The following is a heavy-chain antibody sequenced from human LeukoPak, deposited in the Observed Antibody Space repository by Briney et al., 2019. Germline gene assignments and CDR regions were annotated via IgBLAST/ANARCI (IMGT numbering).Heavy chain of an antibody. CDR3: ARERRDGSKEDAFDI. J-gene: IGHJ3*02. CDR1: GYSISSNYY. Sequence: PSETLSLTCNVSGYSISSNYYWGWIRQPPGKGLEWIGSIYHGGSTYYNSSLKSRVTISIDTSKNQMSLRVSSVTAADTAVYYCARERRDGSKEDAFDIWGQGTMVTVSS. V-gene: IGHV4-38-2*02. CDR2: IYHGGST. D-gene: IGHD5-24*01.